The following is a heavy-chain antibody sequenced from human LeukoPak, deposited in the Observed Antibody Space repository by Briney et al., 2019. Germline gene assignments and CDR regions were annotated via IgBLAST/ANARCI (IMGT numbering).Heavy chain of an antibody. CDR1: GYTFTGYY. Sequence: ASVRVSCKASGYTFTGYYMHWVRQAPGQGLEWMGWINPNSGGTNYAQKFQGRVTMTRDTSISTAYMELSRLRSDDTAVYYCARGYNWNYYFDYWGQGTLVTVSS. CDR2: INPNSGGT. CDR3: ARGYNWNYYFDY. V-gene: IGHV1-2*02. J-gene: IGHJ4*02. D-gene: IGHD1-7*01.